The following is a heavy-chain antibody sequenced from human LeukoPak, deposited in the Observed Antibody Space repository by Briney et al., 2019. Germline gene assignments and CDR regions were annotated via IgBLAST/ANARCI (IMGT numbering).Heavy chain of an antibody. CDR2: IRYDGSNK. Sequence: TGGSLRLSCAASGFTFSSYGMHWVRQAPGKGLEWVAFIRYDGSNKYYADSVEGRFTTSRDSAKNSLYLQMNSLRAEDTAVYYCARDDWYESMVRGGESGDVWGKGTTVTVSS. D-gene: IGHD3-10*01. CDR1: GFTFSSYG. V-gene: IGHV3-30*02. CDR3: ARDDWYESMVRGGESGDV. J-gene: IGHJ6*04.